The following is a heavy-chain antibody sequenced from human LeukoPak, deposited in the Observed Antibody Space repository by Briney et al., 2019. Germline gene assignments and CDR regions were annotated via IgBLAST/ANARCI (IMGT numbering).Heavy chain of an antibody. J-gene: IGHJ4*02. CDR3: ARRSSLATPLFDF. CDR2: TYPGDSNT. Sequence: HGESLKISCKASGYSFISYWIGWVRQMPGKGLEWLGITYPGDSNTRYSPSFQGQVTISADKSISAAYLQWSSLKASDTATYFCARRSSLATPLFDFWGQGTLVTVSS. D-gene: IGHD4-23*01. CDR1: GYSFISYW. V-gene: IGHV5-51*01.